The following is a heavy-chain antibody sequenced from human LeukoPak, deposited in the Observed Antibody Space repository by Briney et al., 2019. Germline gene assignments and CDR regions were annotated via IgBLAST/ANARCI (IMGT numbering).Heavy chain of an antibody. CDR3: ARDRMAAY. CDR1: GFTCSSYA. CDR2: ISYDGSNK. J-gene: IGHJ4*02. V-gene: IGHV3-30*04. Sequence: GRSLRLSCAASGFTCSSYAMHWVRLAPGKGLEWVAVISYDGSNKYYADSVKGRFTISRDNSKNTLYLQMNSLRAEDTAVYYCARDRMAAYWGQGTLVTVSS. D-gene: IGHD5-24*01.